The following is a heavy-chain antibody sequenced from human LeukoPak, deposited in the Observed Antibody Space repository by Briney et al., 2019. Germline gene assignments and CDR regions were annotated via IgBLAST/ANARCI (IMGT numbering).Heavy chain of an antibody. CDR2: IYYSGST. J-gene: IGHJ4*02. CDR3: TRRGRNNWGEGNDY. V-gene: IGHV4-59*08. D-gene: IGHD1-1*01. Sequence: SETLSLTCTVSGSSISSYYWSWIRQPPGKGLEWIGYIYYSGSTNYNPSLKSRVTISVDTSKNQFSLKLSSVTAADTAVYYCTRRGRNNWGEGNDYWGQGTLVTVSS. CDR1: GSSISSYY.